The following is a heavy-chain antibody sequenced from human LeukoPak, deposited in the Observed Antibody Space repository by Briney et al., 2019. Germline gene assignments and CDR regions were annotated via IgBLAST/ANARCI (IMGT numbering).Heavy chain of an antibody. J-gene: IGHJ6*03. D-gene: IGHD1-26*01. CDR2: VHYSGGT. CDR3: ARDGNTYYMDV. Sequence: SETLSLTCTVSGGSISSSDYHWGWIRQPPGKGLEWVGSVHYSGGTYFNPSLKSRLTISLDTSKNQLSLELYSVTAANTAVYYCARDGNTYYMDVWGKGTTVTVSS. V-gene: IGHV4-39*07. CDR1: GGSISSSDYH.